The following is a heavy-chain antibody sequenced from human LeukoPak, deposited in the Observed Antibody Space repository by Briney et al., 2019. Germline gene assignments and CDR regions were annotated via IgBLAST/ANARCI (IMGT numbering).Heavy chain of an antibody. J-gene: IGHJ4*02. CDR2: IGAGGGST. Sequence: GGSLRLSCAASGFTFSSYAMSWVRQAPGKGLEWVSSIGAGGGSTYHADSVKGRFTISRDNSKNTLSLQMNSLRADDTAVYFCAKGAAYSSTWYPLDYWGQGTLVIVSS. CDR1: GFTFSSYA. D-gene: IGHD6-13*01. CDR3: AKGAAYSSTWYPLDY. V-gene: IGHV3-23*01.